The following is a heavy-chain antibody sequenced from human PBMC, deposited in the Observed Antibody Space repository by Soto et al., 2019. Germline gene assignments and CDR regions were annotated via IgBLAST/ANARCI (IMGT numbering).Heavy chain of an antibody. CDR3: DLGVVYSGYDPFDY. V-gene: IGHV5-10-1*01. D-gene: IGHD5-12*01. Sequence: PGESLKISFTGSGYIFTGYWISGVRQMTGKGLEWMGRIDPSDSYTNYSPSFQGHVTISADKSISTAYLQWSSLKASDTAMYYCDLGVVYSGYDPFDYWGQGTLVTVPS. J-gene: IGHJ4*02. CDR2: IDPSDSYT. CDR1: GYIFTGYW.